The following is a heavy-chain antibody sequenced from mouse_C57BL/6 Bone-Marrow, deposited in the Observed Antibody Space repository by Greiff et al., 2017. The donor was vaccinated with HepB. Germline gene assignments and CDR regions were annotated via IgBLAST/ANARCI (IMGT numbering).Heavy chain of an antibody. Sequence: VQLKESGPGLVKPSQSLSLTCSVTGYSITSGYYWNWIRQFPGNKLEWMGYISYDGSNNYNPSLKNRISITRDTSKNQFFLKLNSVTTEDTATYYCARGPWFAYWGQGTLVTVSA. V-gene: IGHV3-6*01. CDR1: GYSITSGYY. J-gene: IGHJ3*01. CDR3: ARGPWFAY. CDR2: ISYDGSN.